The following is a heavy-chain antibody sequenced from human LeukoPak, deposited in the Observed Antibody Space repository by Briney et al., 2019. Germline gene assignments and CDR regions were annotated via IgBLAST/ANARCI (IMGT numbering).Heavy chain of an antibody. J-gene: IGHJ3*02. CDR3: ARAGRWEGRPHAFDI. D-gene: IGHD1-26*01. Sequence: ASETLSLTCAVYGGSFSGYYWSWIRQPPGKGLEWIGEINHSGSTNYNPSLKSRVTISVDTSKNQFSLKLSSVTAADTAVYYCARAGRWEGRPHAFDIWGQGTMVTVSS. CDR1: GGSFSGYY. V-gene: IGHV4-34*01. CDR2: INHSGST.